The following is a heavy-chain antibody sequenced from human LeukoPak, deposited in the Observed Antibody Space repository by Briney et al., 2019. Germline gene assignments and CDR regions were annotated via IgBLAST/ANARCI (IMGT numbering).Heavy chain of an antibody. CDR1: GGSISSSSYY. Sequence: PSETLSLTCTVSGGSISSSSYYWSWIRQPPGKGLEWIGEINHSGSTNYNPSLESRVTISVDTSKNQFSLKLSSVTAADTAVYYCARGGPRGYTYWGQGTLVTVSS. J-gene: IGHJ4*02. CDR2: INHSGST. V-gene: IGHV4-39*07. CDR3: ARGGPRGYTY. D-gene: IGHD5-18*01.